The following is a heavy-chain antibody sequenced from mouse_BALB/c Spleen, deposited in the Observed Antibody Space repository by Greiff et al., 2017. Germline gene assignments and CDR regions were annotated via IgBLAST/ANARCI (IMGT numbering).Heavy chain of an antibody. CDR1: GYAFTHYL. V-gene: IGHV1-54*01. J-gene: IGHJ1*01. Sequence: VQLQQSGAELVRPGTSVKVSCKASGYAFTHYLIEWVKQRPGQGLEWIGVINPGSGGTNYNEKFKGKATLTADKSSSTAYMQLSSLTSDDSAVYFCATKFITTVVATGDWYFDVWGAGTTVTVSS. CDR3: ATKFITTVVATGDWYFDV. D-gene: IGHD1-1*01. CDR2: INPGSGGT.